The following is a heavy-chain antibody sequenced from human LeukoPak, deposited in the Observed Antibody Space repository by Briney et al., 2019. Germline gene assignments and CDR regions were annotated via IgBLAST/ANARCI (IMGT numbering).Heavy chain of an antibody. CDR3: ARFGVVTNFDY. CDR1: GGSISSGDYY. D-gene: IGHD3-3*01. CDR2: IYYIGNT. Sequence: PSETLSLTCTVSGGSISSGDYYWSWIRQPPGKGLEWIGYIYYIGNTFYNPSLKSRVTISVDTSKNQFSLKLSSVTAADTAVYYCARFGVVTNFDYWGQGTLVTVSS. V-gene: IGHV4-30-4*01. J-gene: IGHJ4*02.